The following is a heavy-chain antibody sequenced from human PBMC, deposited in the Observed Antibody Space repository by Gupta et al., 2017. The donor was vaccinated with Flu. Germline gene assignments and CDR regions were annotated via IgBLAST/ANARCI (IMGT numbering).Heavy chain of an antibody. Sequence: QVHLMQSAAEVKQPGSSVRVSCRASGGTFSSYTLSWVRQAPGQGLEWLGGIIPIFGTANYAQRFRGRVTITADKSTNTAYRDLSSLRSEDTAVYFCASAFWSCHSVEDYYGMDVWGQGTTVIVSS. CDR2: IIPIFGTA. CDR1: GGTFSSYT. J-gene: IGHJ6*02. CDR3: ASAFWSCHSVEDYYGMDV. V-gene: IGHV1-69*06. D-gene: IGHD3-3*01.